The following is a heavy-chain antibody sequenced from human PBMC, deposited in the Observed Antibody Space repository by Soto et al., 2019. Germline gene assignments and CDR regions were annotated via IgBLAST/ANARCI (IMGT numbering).Heavy chain of an antibody. D-gene: IGHD1-26*01. CDR2: ISGSGGST. CDR1: GFTFNSYA. V-gene: IGHV3-23*01. Sequence: EGQMLESGGGLVQPGGSLRLSCATSGFTFNSYAMSWVRQAPGKGLEWVSGISATGGSPWVSVISGSGGSTCYADIVKGRFTISRAYSKNTLYVQMNNAGAEVTAVDYCAKGRQGGYKYFVSWGQGNLVTVSS. J-gene: IGHJ4*02. CDR3: AKGRQGGYKYFVS.